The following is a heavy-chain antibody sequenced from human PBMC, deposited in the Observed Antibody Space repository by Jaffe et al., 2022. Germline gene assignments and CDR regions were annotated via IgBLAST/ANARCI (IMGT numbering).Heavy chain of an antibody. J-gene: IGHJ6*03. V-gene: IGHV3-49*03. Sequence: EVQLVESGGGLVQPGRSLRLSCTASGFTFGDYAMSWFRQAPGKGLEWVGFIRSKAYGGTTEYAASVKGRFTISRDDSKSIAYLQMNSLKTEDTAVYYCTRDRTYYDFWKTYYYYYYMDVWGKGTTVTVSS. CDR1: GFTFGDYA. CDR3: TRDRTYYDFWKTYYYYYYMDV. D-gene: IGHD3-3*01. CDR2: IRSKAYGGTT.